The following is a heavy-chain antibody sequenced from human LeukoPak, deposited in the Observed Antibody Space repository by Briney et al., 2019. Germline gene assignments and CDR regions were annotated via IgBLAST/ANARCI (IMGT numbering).Heavy chain of an antibody. CDR3: ARVVTGITYFADAFGL. J-gene: IGHJ3*01. CDR1: GYTFTRYD. Sequence: ASVKVSCKASGYTFTRYDINWVRQAPGQGPEWMGWMNPNSGSTGYAQKFQGRVTITRNTSISTSYMELSSLRSEDTAVYFCARVVTGITYFADAFGLWGQGTMVTVSS. CDR2: MNPNSGST. V-gene: IGHV1-8*03. D-gene: IGHD1-14*01.